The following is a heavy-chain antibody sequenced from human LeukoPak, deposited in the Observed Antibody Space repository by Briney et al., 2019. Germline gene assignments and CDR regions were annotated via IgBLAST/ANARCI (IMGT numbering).Heavy chain of an antibody. V-gene: IGHV4-39*07. CDR2: ISYTGTT. CDR3: VRDRGECLFDL. D-gene: IGHD3-10*01. Sequence: SETLSLTCTVSGDSISSRGSFWGWIRQPPGETLERIGSISYTGTTYYSPSLKSRVTISLDTFKNQFSLQLSSVTAADTALYYCVRDRGECLFDLWGQGTLVTVSS. CDR1: GDSISSRGSF. J-gene: IGHJ5*02.